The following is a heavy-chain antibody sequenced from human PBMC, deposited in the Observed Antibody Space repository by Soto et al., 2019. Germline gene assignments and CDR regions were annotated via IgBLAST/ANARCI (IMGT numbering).Heavy chain of an antibody. D-gene: IGHD4-4*01. CDR1: GYTFTSYA. Sequence: SVKVSCKASGYTFTSYAMHWGRQAPVQRLEWMGWINAGNGNTKYSQKFQGRVTITRDTSASTAYMELSSLRSEDTAVYYCARGATVTFPGMDVWGQGTTVTVS. V-gene: IGHV1-3*01. CDR3: ARGATVTFPGMDV. J-gene: IGHJ6*02. CDR2: INAGNGNT.